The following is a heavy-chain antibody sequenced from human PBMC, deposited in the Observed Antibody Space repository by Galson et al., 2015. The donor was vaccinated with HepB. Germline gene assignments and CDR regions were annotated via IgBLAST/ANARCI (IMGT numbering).Heavy chain of an antibody. CDR3: TRGYYYDSSGYYYVGYFQH. D-gene: IGHD3-22*01. CDR1: GFTFGDYA. Sequence: SLRLSCAASGFTFGDYAMSWFRQAPGKGLEWVGFIRSNAYGGTTEYAASVKGRFTISRDDSKSIAYLQMKSLKTEDTAVYYCTRGYYYDSSGYYYVGYFQHWGQGTLVTVSS. CDR2: IRSNAYGGTT. V-gene: IGHV3-49*03. J-gene: IGHJ1*01.